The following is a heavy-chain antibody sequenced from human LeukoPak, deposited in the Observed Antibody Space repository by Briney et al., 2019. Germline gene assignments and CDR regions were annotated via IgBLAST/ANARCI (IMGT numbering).Heavy chain of an antibody. D-gene: IGHD1-1*01. J-gene: IGHJ4*02. Sequence: ASVRVSCKASGYTFIGYYIHWVRQAPGQGLEWMGWINPNNGATNYAQKFQGGVTMTRDTSITTFYMEVSSLRSDDTAFYYCARYNWNDVVSALDSWGQGTLVTVSS. CDR3: ARYNWNDVVSALDS. CDR2: INPNNGAT. V-gene: IGHV1-2*02. CDR1: GYTFIGYY.